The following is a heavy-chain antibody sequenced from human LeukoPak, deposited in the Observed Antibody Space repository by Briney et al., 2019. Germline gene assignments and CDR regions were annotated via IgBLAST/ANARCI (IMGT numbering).Heavy chain of an antibody. J-gene: IGHJ6*03. CDR2: IIPIFCTA. CDR1: GGTFSSYA. Sequence: SVKVSCKASGGTFSSYAISWVRQAPGQGLEWMGGIIPIFCTANYAQKFQGRVTITTDESTTTAYMELSSLRSEDTAVYYCARGIAPYSGTYGVGYYYYMDVWGKGTTVTVSS. D-gene: IGHD1-26*01. V-gene: IGHV1-69*05. CDR3: ARGIAPYSGTYGVGYYYYMDV.